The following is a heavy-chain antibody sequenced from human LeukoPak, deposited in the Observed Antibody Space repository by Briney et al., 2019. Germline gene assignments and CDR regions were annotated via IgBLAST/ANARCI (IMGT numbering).Heavy chain of an antibody. V-gene: IGHV4-61*02. CDR3: ARVFEN. Sequence: SETLSLTCTVSGGSISSGSYYWSWIRQPAGKGLEWIGRIYTSGSTNYNPSLKSRVTISVDTSKNQFSLKLSSVTAADTAVYYCARVFENWGQGTLVTASS. J-gene: IGHJ4*02. CDR1: GGSISSGSYY. CDR2: IYTSGST.